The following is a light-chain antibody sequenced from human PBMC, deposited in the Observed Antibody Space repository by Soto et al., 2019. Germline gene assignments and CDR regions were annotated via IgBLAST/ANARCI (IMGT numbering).Light chain of an antibody. CDR1: RSVTSY. CDR2: GAS. CDR3: QQYTGPPTT. J-gene: IGKJ5*01. Sequence: EIVMTQSPATLSVSPGERATLSCRASRSVTSYLAWYQQRPGQAPRLLIYGASTRAAGIPDRFSGSGSGTDFTLTITRLEPEDSAVYFCQQYTGPPTTFGQGTRLEIK. V-gene: IGKV3D-15*01.